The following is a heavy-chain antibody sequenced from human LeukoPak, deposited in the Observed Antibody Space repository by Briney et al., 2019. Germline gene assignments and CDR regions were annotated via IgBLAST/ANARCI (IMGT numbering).Heavy chain of an antibody. V-gene: IGHV1-46*01. CDR2: INPSGGST. CDR3: ARGVADRHGYNYNYFDY. Sequence: ASVKVSCKASGYTFTSYYMYWVRQAPRQGLEWMGIINPSGGSTNNAQKFQGRVTMTRDTSTSTVYMELSSLRSEDTAVYYCARGVADRHGYNYNYFDYWGQGTRVTVSS. D-gene: IGHD5-24*01. J-gene: IGHJ4*02. CDR1: GYTFTSYY.